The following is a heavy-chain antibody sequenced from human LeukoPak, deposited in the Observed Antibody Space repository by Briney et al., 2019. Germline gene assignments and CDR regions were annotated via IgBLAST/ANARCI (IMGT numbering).Heavy chain of an antibody. V-gene: IGHV3-30*04. CDR3: AREAPAAAGAVDY. J-gene: IGHJ4*02. Sequence: GGSLRLSCAASGFTFSSYAMHWVRQAPGKGLEWVAVISYDGSNKYYADSVKGRFTISRDNSKNTLYLQMNSLRAEDTAAYYCAREAPAAAGAVDYWGQGTLVTVSS. CDR2: ISYDGSNK. CDR1: GFTFSSYA. D-gene: IGHD6-13*01.